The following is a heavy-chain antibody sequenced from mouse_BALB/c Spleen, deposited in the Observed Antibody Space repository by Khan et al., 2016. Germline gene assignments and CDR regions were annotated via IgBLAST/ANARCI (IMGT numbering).Heavy chain of an antibody. D-gene: IGHD1-1*01. CDR3: ARDGKRPFAY. J-gene: IGHJ3*01. CDR1: GYTFTNYG. Sequence: QIQLVQSGPELKKPGETVKISCKASGYTFTNYGMNWVKQAPGKGLKWMAWINTYTGEPTYADDFTGRFAFSLETSASTAYLQINNLKNEDTATYFCARDGKRPFAYWGQGTLVTVSA. CDR2: INTYTGEP. V-gene: IGHV9-3-1*01.